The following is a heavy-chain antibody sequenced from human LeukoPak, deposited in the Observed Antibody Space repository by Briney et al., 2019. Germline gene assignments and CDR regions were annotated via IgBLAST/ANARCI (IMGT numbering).Heavy chain of an antibody. CDR1: GGSFSGYY. D-gene: IGHD3-10*01. V-gene: IGHV4-34*01. CDR2: INHSGST. Sequence: PSEALSLTCAVYGGSFSGYYWSWIRQPPGKGLEWIGEINHSGSTNYNPPLTSRATISVDTAKTQFSLKLSSVTAADTAVYYCATSSHLYGSGSPNWFDPWGQGTLVTVSS. CDR3: ATSSHLYGSGSPNWFDP. J-gene: IGHJ5*02.